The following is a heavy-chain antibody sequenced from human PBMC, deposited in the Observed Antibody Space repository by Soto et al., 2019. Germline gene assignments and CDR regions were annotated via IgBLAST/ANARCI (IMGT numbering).Heavy chain of an antibody. CDR3: ARNRSASEDFCSGDDD. J-gene: IGHJ4*02. CDR2: IKQRXSEQ. D-gene: IGHD3-3*01. V-gene: IGHV3-7*03. Sequence: GGSMRFWSAASWFTFSDYDSNWVRQAPGKGVESVANIKQRXSEQDYGDSVKCRFTISRDNAKNSMYLKMNRLRAEDTAVYYCARNRSASEDFCSGDDDWGQGTLVTVSS. CDR1: WFTFSDYD.